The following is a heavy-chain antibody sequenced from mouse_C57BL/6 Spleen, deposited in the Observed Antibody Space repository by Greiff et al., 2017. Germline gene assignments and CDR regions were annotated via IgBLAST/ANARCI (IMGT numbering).Heavy chain of an antibody. D-gene: IGHD2-1*01. CDR2: IYPGDGYT. CDR1: GYTFSSYW. Sequence: QVQLQQSGAELVKPGASVKMSCKASGYTFSSYWMNWVKQRPGKGLEWIGQIYPGDGYTIHNGKFKGQAILTGAKSSCTACMQLSRLTSEASAVYFCAVTRDFDYFDNGGKGTT. CDR3: AVTRDFDYFDN. V-gene: IGHV1-80*01. J-gene: IGHJ2*01.